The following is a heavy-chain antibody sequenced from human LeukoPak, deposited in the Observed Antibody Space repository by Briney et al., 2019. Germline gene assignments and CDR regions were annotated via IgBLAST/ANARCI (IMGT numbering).Heavy chain of an antibody. CDR1: GFTFSSYG. Sequence: GGSLRLSCAASGFTFSSYGMHWVRQAPGKGLEWVAVISYDGSNKYYADSVKGRFTISRDNSKNTLYLRMNSLRAEDTAVYYCAKIYTTTWLVDYWGQGTLVTVSS. V-gene: IGHV3-30*18. J-gene: IGHJ4*02. CDR2: ISYDGSNK. CDR3: AKIYTTTWLVDY. D-gene: IGHD6-13*01.